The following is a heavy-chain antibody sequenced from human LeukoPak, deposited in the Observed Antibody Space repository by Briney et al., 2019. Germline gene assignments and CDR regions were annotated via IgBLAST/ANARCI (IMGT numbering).Heavy chain of an antibody. CDR2: IWYGGSNK. CDR3: AKAAYDSSGYYNYYYYMDV. V-gene: IGHV3-33*06. J-gene: IGHJ6*03. D-gene: IGHD3-22*01. CDR1: GFTFSSYG. Sequence: GGSLRLSCAASGFTFSSYGMHWVRQAPGKGLEWVAVIWYGGSNKYYADSVKGRFTISRDNSKNTLYLQMNSLRAEDTAVYYCAKAAYDSSGYYNYYYYMDVWGKGTTVTVSS.